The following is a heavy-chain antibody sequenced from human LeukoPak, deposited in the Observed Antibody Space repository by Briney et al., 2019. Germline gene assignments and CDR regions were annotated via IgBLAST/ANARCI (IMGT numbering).Heavy chain of an antibody. V-gene: IGHV1-2*02. CDR1: GYTFTGYY. J-gene: IGHJ5*02. CDR3: ARGVVPAAIAWFDP. Sequence: GASVKVSCKASGYTFTGYYMHWVRQAPGQGLEWMGWINPNSGGTNYAQKFQGRVTMTRDTSIGTAYMELSRLRSDDTAVYYCARGVVPAAIAWFDPWGQGTLVTVSS. D-gene: IGHD2-2*01. CDR2: INPNSGGT.